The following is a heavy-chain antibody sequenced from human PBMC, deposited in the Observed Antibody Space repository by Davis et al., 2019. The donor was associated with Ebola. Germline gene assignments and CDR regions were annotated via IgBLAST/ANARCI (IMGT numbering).Heavy chain of an antibody. CDR3: ARMTPIGSGSLFDN. Sequence: AASVKVSCKPSGYTFSMYGISWVRQAPGQGLEWMGWISAYTANTNYVDNLQGRVTMTTDTSTGTAYMELTSLKSDDTAVYYCARMTPIGSGSLFDNWGQGTLVTVSS. CDR2: ISAYTANT. D-gene: IGHD1-26*01. V-gene: IGHV1-18*01. J-gene: IGHJ4*02. CDR1: GYTFSMYG.